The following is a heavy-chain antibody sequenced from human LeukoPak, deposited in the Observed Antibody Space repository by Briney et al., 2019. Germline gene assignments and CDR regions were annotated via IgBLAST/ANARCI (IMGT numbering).Heavy chain of an antibody. CDR2: INPSGGST. J-gene: IGHJ5*02. CDR3: AREGDPYYYDSSGYYNWFDP. CDR1: GYTFTSYY. D-gene: IGHD3-22*01. Sequence: ASVTVSCKASGYTFTSYYMHWVRQAPGQGLEWMGIINPSGGSTSYAQKFQGRVTMTRDMSTSTVYMELSSLRSEDTAVYYCAREGDPYYYDSSGYYNWFDPWGQGTLVTVSS. V-gene: IGHV1-46*01.